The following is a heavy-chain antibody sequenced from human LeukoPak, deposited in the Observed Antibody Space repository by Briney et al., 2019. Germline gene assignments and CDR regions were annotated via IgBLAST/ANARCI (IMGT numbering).Heavy chain of an antibody. CDR2: ISAYNGNT. J-gene: IGHJ4*02. D-gene: IGHD3-3*01. CDR3: ARGYDLWSGQYYFDY. CDR1: GYTFTSYG. Sequence: ASVKVSCKASGYTFTSYGISWVRQAPGQGLEWMGWISAYNGNTNYAQKLQGRVTMTTDTSTSTAYMELRSLRSDDTAVYYCARGYDLWSGQYYFDYWGQGTLVTVSS. V-gene: IGHV1-18*01.